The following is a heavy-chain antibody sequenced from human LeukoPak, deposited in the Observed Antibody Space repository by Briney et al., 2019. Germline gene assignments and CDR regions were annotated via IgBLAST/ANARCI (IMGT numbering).Heavy chain of an antibody. CDR2: IYHSGST. V-gene: IGHV4-39*07. CDR3: ARGDYSGAVAFDI. J-gene: IGHJ3*02. CDR1: GGSISSGSYY. Sequence: KPSQTLSLTCTVSGGSISSGSYYWSWIRQPPGKGLEWIGTIYHSGSTYYNPSLKSRVTISVDTSKNQFSLKLSSVTAADTAVYYCARGDYSGAVAFDIWGQGTMVTVSS. D-gene: IGHD6-19*01.